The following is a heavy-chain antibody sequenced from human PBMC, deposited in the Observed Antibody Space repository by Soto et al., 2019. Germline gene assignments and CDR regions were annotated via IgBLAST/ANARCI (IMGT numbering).Heavy chain of an antibody. D-gene: IGHD3-10*01. V-gene: IGHV4-39*01. Sequence: SETLSLTCTVSGGSISSSSYYWGWIRQPPGKGLEWIGTTYYNGNAYYNPSLRSRVSMSVDTSKNQFSLKLISVTAADTAVYYCARHFVAVVIKGWGYWGQGKLVTVSS. CDR1: GGSISSSSYY. J-gene: IGHJ4*02. CDR2: TYYNGNA. CDR3: ARHFVAVVIKGWGY.